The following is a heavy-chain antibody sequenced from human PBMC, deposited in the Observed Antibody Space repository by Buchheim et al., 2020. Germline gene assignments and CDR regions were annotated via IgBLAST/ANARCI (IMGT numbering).Heavy chain of an antibody. Sequence: QVQLQQWGAGLLKPSETLSLTCAVYGGSFSGYYWSWIRQPPGKGLEWIEEINHSGSTNYNPSLKSRVTISVDTSKNQFSLKLSSVTAADTAVYYCARGRIQLWWGGFDYWGQGTL. J-gene: IGHJ4*02. V-gene: IGHV4-34*01. CDR2: INHSGST. D-gene: IGHD5-18*01. CDR1: GGSFSGYY. CDR3: ARGRIQLWWGGFDY.